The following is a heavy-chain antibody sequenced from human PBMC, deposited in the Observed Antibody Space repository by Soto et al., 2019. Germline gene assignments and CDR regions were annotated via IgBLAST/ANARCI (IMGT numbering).Heavy chain of an antibody. D-gene: IGHD6-19*01. J-gene: IGHJ4*02. CDR2: ISAYNGKT. Sequence: QIHLAQSGAEVRKPGASVNVSCKASGYAFINYGYSWVRQAPGQGLEWMGWISAYNGKTNYALRFQDRLTMNTDTSTSTAYMELRSLTSDDTAVYYCARDDILLKGWYCDYWGQGTPVTVSS. CDR3: ARDDILLKGWYCDY. V-gene: IGHV1-18*04. CDR1: GYAFINYG.